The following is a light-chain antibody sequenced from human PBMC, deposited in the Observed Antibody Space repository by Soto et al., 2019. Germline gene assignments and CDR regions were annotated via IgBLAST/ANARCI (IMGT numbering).Light chain of an antibody. CDR2: EGS. Sequence: QSVLAQPASVSGSPGQSITISCTGTSSDVGSYNLVSWYQQHPGKAPKLMIYEGSKRPSGVSNRFSGSKSGNTASLTISGLQSEDEADYYCCSYAGSPLGTGTKVTVL. CDR3: CSYAGSP. V-gene: IGLV2-23*01. J-gene: IGLJ1*01. CDR1: SSDVGSYNL.